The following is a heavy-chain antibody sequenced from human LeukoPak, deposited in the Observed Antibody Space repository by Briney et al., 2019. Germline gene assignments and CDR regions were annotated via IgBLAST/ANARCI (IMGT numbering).Heavy chain of an antibody. D-gene: IGHD7-27*01. V-gene: IGHV6-1*01. CDR2: TRYRSKWYS. CDR3: ARDSNWGFDY. J-gene: IGHJ4*02. Sequence: SQTLSLTCAISGDSVSTNSVAWNWIRQSPSGGLEWLGKTRYRSKWYSDYAVSVESRITINPDTSKNQFSLQLNSVTPEDTAVYYCARDSNWGFDYWGQGTLVTVSS. CDR1: GDSVSTNSVA.